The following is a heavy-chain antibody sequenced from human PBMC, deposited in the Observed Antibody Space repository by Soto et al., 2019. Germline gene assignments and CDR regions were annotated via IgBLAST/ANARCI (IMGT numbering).Heavy chain of an antibody. CDR1: GFSFSTTG. D-gene: IGHD6-19*01. CDR3: AKDLCSSDWFNFFDS. J-gene: IGHJ5*01. Sequence: QVQLVESGGGVVQPGRSLRLSCAASGFSFSTTGMHWVRQAPGKGLEWVAMISHDGGAVHFADSVKGRFTISRDYSTNTLYLQMNSLRPEDTAVYYCAKDLCSSDWFNFFDSWGQGSLVTVSS. V-gene: IGHV3-30*18. CDR2: ISHDGGAV.